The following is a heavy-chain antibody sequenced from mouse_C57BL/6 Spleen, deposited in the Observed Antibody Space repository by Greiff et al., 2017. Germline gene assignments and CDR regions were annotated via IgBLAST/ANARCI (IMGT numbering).Heavy chain of an antibody. V-gene: IGHV1-64*01. Sequence: QVQLQQPGAELVKPGASVKLSCKASGYTFTSYWMHWVKQRPGQGLEWIGMIHPNSGSTNYNEKFKSKATLTVDKSSSTAYMQLSSLTSEDSAVYYCARRVVDLYYFDYWGQGTTLTVSS. CDR2: IHPNSGST. D-gene: IGHD1-1*01. CDR1: GYTFTSYW. J-gene: IGHJ2*01. CDR3: ARRVVDLYYFDY.